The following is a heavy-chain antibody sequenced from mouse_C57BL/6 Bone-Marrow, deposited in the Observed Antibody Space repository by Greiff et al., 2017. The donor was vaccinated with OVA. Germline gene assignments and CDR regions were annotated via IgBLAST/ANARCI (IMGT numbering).Heavy chain of an antibody. D-gene: IGHD1-1*01. CDR1: GYSITSGYY. J-gene: IGHJ2*01. CDR2: ISYDGSN. CDR3: ARFTTVVAD. Sequence: EVQLQQSGPGLVKPSQSLSLTCSVTGYSITSGYYWNWIRQFPGNKLEWMGYISYDGSNNYNPSLKNRISITRDTSKNQFFLKLNSVTTEDTATYYCARFTTVVADWGQGTTLTVSS. V-gene: IGHV3-6*01.